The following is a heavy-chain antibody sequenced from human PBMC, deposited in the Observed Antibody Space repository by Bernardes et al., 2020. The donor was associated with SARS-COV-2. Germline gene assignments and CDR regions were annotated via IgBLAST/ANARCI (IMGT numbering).Heavy chain of an antibody. CDR2: ISSSSSTI. CDR1: GFTFSSYS. Sequence: GGSLRLSCAASGFTFSSYSMNWVRQAPGKGLEWVSYISSSSSTIYYADSVKGRFTISRDNAKNSLYLQMNSLRADDTAVYYCARDFENYYDSSGYLPFFDYWGPETLVIGSS. CDR3: ARDFENYYDSSGYLPFFDY. D-gene: IGHD3-22*01. J-gene: IGHJ4*02. V-gene: IGHV3-48*01.